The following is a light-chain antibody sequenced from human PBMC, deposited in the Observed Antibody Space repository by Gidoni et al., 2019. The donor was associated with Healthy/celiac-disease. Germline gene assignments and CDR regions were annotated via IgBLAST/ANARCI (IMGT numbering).Light chain of an antibody. CDR3: QVWDSSSDHVV. V-gene: IGLV3-21*02. J-gene: IGLJ2*01. Sequence: SYVPTQPHPVSVDPGQTARITCGGNNIGSKSVHCYQQKPGQAHELVVYDDSARPSGSPERFSCANSGSTSTLTISRVEAGDEAYYYCQVWDSSSDHVVFGGGTKLTVL. CDR2: DDS. CDR1: NIGSKS.